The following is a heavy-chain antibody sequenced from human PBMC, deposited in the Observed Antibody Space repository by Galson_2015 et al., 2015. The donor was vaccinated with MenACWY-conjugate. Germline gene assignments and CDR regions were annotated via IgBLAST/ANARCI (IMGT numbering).Heavy chain of an antibody. Sequence: SLRLSCAASGFTLSTYWMHWVRQAPGKGLVWVSRINSDGRSTSYADSVKGRFTISRDNAKNTLYLQMNSLRAEDTAVYYCARLGGNYRTTSHFGYWGQGTLVTVSS. CDR3: ARLGGNYRTTSHFGY. D-gene: IGHD1-26*01. CDR1: GFTLSTYW. V-gene: IGHV3-74*01. CDR2: INSDGRST. J-gene: IGHJ4*02.